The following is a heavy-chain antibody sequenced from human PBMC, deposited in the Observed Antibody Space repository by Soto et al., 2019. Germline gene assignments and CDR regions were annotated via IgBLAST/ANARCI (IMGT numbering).Heavy chain of an antibody. CDR2: ISWNSGSI. J-gene: IGHJ3*02. V-gene: IGHV3-9*01. CDR3: AKDFEDYYDSSGYYVPAFDI. Sequence: SLRLSCAASGFTFDDYAMHWVRQAPGKGLEWVSGISWNSGSIGYADSVKGRFTISRDNAKNSLYLQMNSLRAEDTALYYCAKDFEDYYDSSGYYVPAFDIWGQGTMVTVSS. D-gene: IGHD3-22*01. CDR1: GFTFDDYA.